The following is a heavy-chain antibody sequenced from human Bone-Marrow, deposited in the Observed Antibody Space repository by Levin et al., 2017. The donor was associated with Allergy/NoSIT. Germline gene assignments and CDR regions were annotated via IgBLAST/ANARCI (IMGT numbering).Heavy chain of an antibody. CDR2: ITNSGGRT. CDR3: AKDDSRWWFDS. V-gene: IGHV3-23*01. J-gene: IGHJ5*01. Sequence: LSLTCAASGFTVSSNTMSWVRQAPGKGLEWVSCITNSGGRTYYADSVKGRFTISRDISENKLYLQMNSLRVEDTALYYCAKDDSRWWFDSWGQGTLVTVSS. D-gene: IGHD2-15*01. CDR1: GFTVSSNT.